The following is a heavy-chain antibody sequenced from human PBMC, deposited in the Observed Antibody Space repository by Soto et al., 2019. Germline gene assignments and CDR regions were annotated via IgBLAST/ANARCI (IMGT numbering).Heavy chain of an antibody. Sequence: ASVKVSCKSSGYTFSSYGVSWVRQAPGQGLEWLGWISAYSGVTNYAEKFQGRLTVTADGSTNTAYMELNSLTSEDTAVYYCARIPRYSFPTSDDLDSWGQGTLVTVSS. CDR1: GYTFSSYG. D-gene: IGHD5-18*01. CDR2: ISAYSGVT. J-gene: IGHJ4*02. CDR3: ARIPRYSFPTSDDLDS. V-gene: IGHV1-18*01.